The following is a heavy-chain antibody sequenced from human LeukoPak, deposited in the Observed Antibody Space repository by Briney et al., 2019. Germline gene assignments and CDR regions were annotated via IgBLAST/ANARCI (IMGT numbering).Heavy chain of an antibody. CDR1: GGTFSSYA. Sequence: GASVKVSCKASGGTFSSYAISWVRQAPGQGLEWMGGIIPIFGTANYAQKFQGRVTITADESTSTAYMELSSLRSEDTAVYYCARDNYYDSSGPLGGAFDIWGQGTMVTVSS. CDR3: ARDNYYDSSGPLGGAFDI. J-gene: IGHJ3*02. CDR2: IIPIFGTA. V-gene: IGHV1-69*13. D-gene: IGHD3-22*01.